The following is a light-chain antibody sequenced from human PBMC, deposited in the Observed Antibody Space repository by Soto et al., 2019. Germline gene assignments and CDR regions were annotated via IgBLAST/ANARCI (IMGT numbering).Light chain of an antibody. Sequence: EIVLTQSPGTMSLSPGERATLSCRASQSVSSNYIAWYQQNPGQAPRLLIYGASTRATGIPDRFSGSGSGTDFTLTISRLETEDCAVYFCQQYGRSPPFAFGQGTKVEIK. CDR3: QQYGRSPPFA. CDR1: QSVSSNY. V-gene: IGKV3-20*01. J-gene: IGKJ2*01. CDR2: GAS.